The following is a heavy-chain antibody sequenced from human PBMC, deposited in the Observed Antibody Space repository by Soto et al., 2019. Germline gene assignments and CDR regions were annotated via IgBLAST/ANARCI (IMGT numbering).Heavy chain of an antibody. J-gene: IGHJ5*02. Sequence: GSLRLSCAASGFTFSSYGMHWVRQAPGKGLEWVAVISYDGSNKYYADSVKGRFTISRDNSKNTLYLQMNSLRAEDTAVYYCAKEVLWFGELSSGFDPWGQGT. CDR1: GFTFSSYG. CDR2: ISYDGSNK. V-gene: IGHV3-30*18. D-gene: IGHD3-10*01. CDR3: AKEVLWFGELSSGFDP.